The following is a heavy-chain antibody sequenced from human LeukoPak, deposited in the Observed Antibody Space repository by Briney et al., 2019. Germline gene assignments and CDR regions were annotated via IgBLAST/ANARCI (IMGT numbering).Heavy chain of an antibody. Sequence: SVKVSCKASGGTFSSYAISWARQAPGQGLEWMGGIIPIFGTANYAQKFQGRVTITTDESTSTAYMEQSSLRSEDTAVYYCARDRVYGSGSSDYWGQGTLVTVSS. CDR2: IIPIFGTA. D-gene: IGHD3-10*01. CDR1: GGTFSSYA. J-gene: IGHJ4*02. CDR3: ARDRVYGSGSSDY. V-gene: IGHV1-69*05.